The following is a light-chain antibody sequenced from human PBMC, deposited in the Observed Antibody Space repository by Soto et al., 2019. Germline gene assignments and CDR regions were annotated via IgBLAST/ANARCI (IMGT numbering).Light chain of an antibody. CDR1: LNVTGRF. V-gene: IGKV3-20*01. CDR2: GAS. Sequence: IVLTQSPGTLSLSPGESATLSCRASLNVTGRFLAWFHHKPGHSPRLLLYGASRRATGIPERLSGDGSGTDFTLTISRMEPEDSAVYYCQQYGSSFTFGPGTKVDIK. J-gene: IGKJ3*01. CDR3: QQYGSSFT.